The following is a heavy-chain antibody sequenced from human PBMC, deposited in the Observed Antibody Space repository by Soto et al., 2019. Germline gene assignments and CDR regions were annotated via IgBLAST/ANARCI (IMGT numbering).Heavy chain of an antibody. CDR1: GIMFSNYW. J-gene: IGHJ4*02. V-gene: IGHV3-74*01. CDR2: IISDGGYT. D-gene: IGHD2-21*01. Sequence: GGSLRLSCAGSGIMFSNYWMHWVRQVPGKGLLWVSEIISDGGYTNYADSVRGRFTISRDNSTNTLFLQMNSLRVEDTAVYYCARGTSGIPGFDYWGQGTLVTVSS. CDR3: ARGTSGIPGFDY.